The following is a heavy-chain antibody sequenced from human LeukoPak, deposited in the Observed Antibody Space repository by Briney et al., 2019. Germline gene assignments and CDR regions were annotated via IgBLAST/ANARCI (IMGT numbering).Heavy chain of an antibody. J-gene: IGHJ4*02. CDR2: MNPNSGNT. Sequence: ASVKVSCKASGYTFTSYDINWVRQATGQGLEWMGWMNPNSGNTGYAQKFQGRVTITRNTSISTAYMELSSLRSEDTAVYYCAKSQYSSSWFDYWGQGTLVTVSS. V-gene: IGHV1-8*03. CDR1: GYTFTSYD. D-gene: IGHD6-13*01. CDR3: AKSQYSSSWFDY.